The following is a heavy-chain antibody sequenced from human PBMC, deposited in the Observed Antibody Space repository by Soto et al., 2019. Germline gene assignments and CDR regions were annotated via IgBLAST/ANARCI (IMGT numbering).Heavy chain of an antibody. CDR3: ARNYYDRGGGFDY. CDR1: GFTVSSNY. V-gene: IGHV3-53*01. CDR2: IYSGGDT. Sequence: EVQLVESGGGLIQPGGSLRLSCAASGFTVSSNYMSWVRQAPGKGLEWVSVIYSGGDTYCADSVKGRFTISRDNSKNTLYLQMNSLRAEDTAVYYCARNYYDRGGGFDYWGQGTLVTVSS. J-gene: IGHJ4*02. D-gene: IGHD3-22*01.